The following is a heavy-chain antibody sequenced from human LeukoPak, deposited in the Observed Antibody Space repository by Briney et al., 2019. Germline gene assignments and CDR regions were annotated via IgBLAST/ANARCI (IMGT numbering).Heavy chain of an antibody. CDR3: AKGSSTWIYYYMDV. CDR2: ISVSGAST. Sequence: PGGSLTLSCAPSGLTFSTYALTCARQAPGKGLEWVSSISVSGASTYYAASVKGRFTISRDNSKNTLYLQMNSLRVEDSALYYCAKGSSTWIYYYMDVWGKGTTVTVS. CDR1: GLTFSTYA. J-gene: IGHJ6*03. D-gene: IGHD2-2*01. V-gene: IGHV3-23*01.